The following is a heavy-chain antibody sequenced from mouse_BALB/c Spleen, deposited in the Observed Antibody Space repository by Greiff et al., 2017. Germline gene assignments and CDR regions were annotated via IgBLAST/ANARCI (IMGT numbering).Heavy chain of an antibody. J-gene: IGHJ4*01. CDR2: IYPGDGDT. CDR3: AREGSPYAMDY. V-gene: IGHV1-80*01. Sequence: VQLQQSGAELVRPGSSVKISCKASGYAFSSYWMNWVKQRPGQGLEWIGQIYPGDGDTNYNGKFKGKATLTADKSSSTAYMQLSSLTSEDSAVYFCAREGSPYAMDYGGQGTSVTVSS. CDR1: GYAFSSYW.